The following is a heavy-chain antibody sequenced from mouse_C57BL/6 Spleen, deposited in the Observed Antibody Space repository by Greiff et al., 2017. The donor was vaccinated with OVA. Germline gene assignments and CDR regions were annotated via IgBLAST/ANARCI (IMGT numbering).Heavy chain of an antibody. Sequence: EVKLMESGGGLVKPGGSLKLSCAASGFTFSSYAMSWVRQTPEKRLEWVATISDGGSYTYYPDNVKGRFTISRDNAKNNLYLQMSHLKSEDTAMYYCARDERAMDYWGQGTSVTVSS. CDR2: ISDGGSYT. CDR3: ARDERAMDY. J-gene: IGHJ4*01. CDR1: GFTFSSYA. V-gene: IGHV5-4*01.